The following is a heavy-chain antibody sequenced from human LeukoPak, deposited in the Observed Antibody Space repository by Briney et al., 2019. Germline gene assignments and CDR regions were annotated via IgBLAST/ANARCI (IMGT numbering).Heavy chain of an antibody. J-gene: IGHJ4*02. CDR3: AGRGDGNLYYFDH. CDR2: IKQDGGEK. D-gene: IGHD5-24*01. CDR1: GFTFSSYW. Sequence: GGSLRLSCAASGFTFSSYWMSWVRQAPGKGLEWVANIKQDGGEKYYVDSVEGRFTISRDNAKNSLYLQMNSLRPEDTAVYYCAGRGDGNLYYFDHWGQGTLVTASS. V-gene: IGHV3-7*04.